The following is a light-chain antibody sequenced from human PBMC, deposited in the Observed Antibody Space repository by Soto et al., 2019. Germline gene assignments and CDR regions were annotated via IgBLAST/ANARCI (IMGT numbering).Light chain of an antibody. CDR3: CLYIGATTYV. CDR2: DVG. Sequence: QSVLTQPRSVSGSPGQSVTISCTGTSSDVGGYNYVSWYQQHPGKAPKLMIYDVGKRPSGVPDRFSGSTSVNSASLTISGLQADDEADYYCCLYIGATTYVFGTGSKVSVL. V-gene: IGLV2-11*01. CDR1: SSDVGGYNY. J-gene: IGLJ1*01.